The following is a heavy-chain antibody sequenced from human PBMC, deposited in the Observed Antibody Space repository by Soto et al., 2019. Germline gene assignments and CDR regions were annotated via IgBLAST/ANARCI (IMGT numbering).Heavy chain of an antibody. CDR2: IIPIFGTA. Sequence: SVKVSCKASGGTFSSYAISWVRQAPGQGLEWMGGIIPIFGTANYAQKFQGRVTITADESTSTAYMELSSLRSEDTAVYYCASRSSGYYYAFDIWGQGTMVTVSS. CDR3: ASRSSGYYYAFDI. V-gene: IGHV1-69*13. D-gene: IGHD3-22*01. CDR1: GGTFSSYA. J-gene: IGHJ3*02.